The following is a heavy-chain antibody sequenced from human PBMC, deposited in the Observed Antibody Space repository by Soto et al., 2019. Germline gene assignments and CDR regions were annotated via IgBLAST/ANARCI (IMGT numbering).Heavy chain of an antibody. D-gene: IGHD3-22*01. CDR1: GFTFSSYA. CDR2: ISYDGSNK. CDR3: ARDLTYYYDSSGFP. Sequence: HPGGSLRLSCAASGFTFSSYAMHWVRQAPGKGLEWVAVISYDGSNKYYADSVKGRFTISRDNSKNTLYLQMNSLRAEDTAVYYWARDLTYYYDSSGFPSGQGTLVTVSS. V-gene: IGHV3-30-3*01. J-gene: IGHJ5*02.